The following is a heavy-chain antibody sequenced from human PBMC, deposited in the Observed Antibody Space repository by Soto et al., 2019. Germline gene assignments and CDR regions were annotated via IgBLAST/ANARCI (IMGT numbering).Heavy chain of an antibody. CDR3: ASASGHYVWGISLAYSFD. J-gene: IGHJ4*01. CDR2: IYDSGST. Sequence: YCSRWIPHPCGKGLEWIGSIYDSGSTYYNPSLKSRVTISVDTSKNQFSLKLSSVTAADTAVYYFASASGHYVWGISLAYSFD. CDR1: YC. V-gene: IGHV4-39*01. D-gene: IGHD3-16*01.